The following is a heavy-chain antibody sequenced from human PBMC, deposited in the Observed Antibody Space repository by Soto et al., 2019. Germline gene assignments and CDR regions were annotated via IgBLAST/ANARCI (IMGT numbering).Heavy chain of an antibody. CDR3: ARDSTGYGDPRTHWYFDL. D-gene: IGHD4-17*01. CDR1: GFTFSSYS. Sequence: PGGSLRLSCAASGFTFSSYSMNWVRQAPGKGLEWVSYISSSSSTIYYADSVKGRFTISRDNAKNSLYLQMNSLRAEDTAVYYCARDSTGYGDPRTHWYFDLWGRGTLVTVSS. J-gene: IGHJ2*01. CDR2: ISSSSSTI. V-gene: IGHV3-48*01.